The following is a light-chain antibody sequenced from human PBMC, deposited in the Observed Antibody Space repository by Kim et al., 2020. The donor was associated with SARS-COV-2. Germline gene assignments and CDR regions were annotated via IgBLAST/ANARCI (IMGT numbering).Light chain of an antibody. J-gene: IGLJ1*01. CDR1: SNDIGANYF. CDR3: NSQTVCNTYV. CDR2: DVY. Sequence: QSNTISCTGTSNDIGANYFVSSYQQQPGYLHKLIIYDVYHRPSVISGRFSGSKSGDTASLTISGLHAGDEADYYCNSQTVCNTYVFGSGTKVTVL. V-gene: IGLV2-14*03.